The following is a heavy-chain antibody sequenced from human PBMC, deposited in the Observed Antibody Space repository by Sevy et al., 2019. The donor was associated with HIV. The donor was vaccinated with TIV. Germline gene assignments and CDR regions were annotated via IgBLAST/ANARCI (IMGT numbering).Heavy chain of an antibody. CDR1: GFTFSSYS. CDR3: ARGYDFWSGYYTWDYYYYGMDV. Sequence: GGSLRLSCAASGFTFSSYSMNWVRQAPGKGLEWVSYISSSSSTIYYADSVKGRFTISRDNAKNSLYLQMSSLRDEDTAVYYCARGYDFWSGYYTWDYYYYGMDVWGQGTTVTVSS. CDR2: ISSSSSTI. J-gene: IGHJ6*02. D-gene: IGHD3-3*01. V-gene: IGHV3-48*02.